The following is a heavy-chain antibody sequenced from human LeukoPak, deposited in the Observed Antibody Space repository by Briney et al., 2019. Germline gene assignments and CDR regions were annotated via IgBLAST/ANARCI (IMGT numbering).Heavy chain of an antibody. D-gene: IGHD3-3*01. V-gene: IGHV3-30-3*01. CDR2: ISYDGSNK. CDR3: ARALYDFWSGDYYGMDV. CDR1: GFTFSSYA. J-gene: IGHJ6*02. Sequence: GGSLRLSCAAYGFTFSSYAMHWVRQAPGKGLEWVAVISYDGSNKYYADSVKGRFTISRDNSKNTLYLQMNSLRAEDTAVYYCARALYDFWSGDYYGMDVWGQGTTVTVSS.